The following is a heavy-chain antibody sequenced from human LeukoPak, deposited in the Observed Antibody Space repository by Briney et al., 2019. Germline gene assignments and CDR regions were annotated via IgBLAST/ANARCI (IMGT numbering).Heavy chain of an antibody. D-gene: IGHD3-3*01. V-gene: IGHV7-4-1*01. Sequence: ASVKVSCKASGYTLTSYAINWVRQAPGQGLEWIGWINTDTANPTYAQGFAGRFVFSLDTSVSTTYLQIGSLKAEDTAVYYCARILGDHQKDFHHWGQGTLVTVSS. CDR1: GYTLTSYA. CDR2: INTDTANP. J-gene: IGHJ1*01. CDR3: ARILGDHQKDFHH.